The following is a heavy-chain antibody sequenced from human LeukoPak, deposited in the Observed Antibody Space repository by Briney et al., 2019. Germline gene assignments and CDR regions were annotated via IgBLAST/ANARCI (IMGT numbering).Heavy chain of an antibody. CDR1: GFTFSSYA. Sequence: PGGSLRLSCAASGFTFSSYAMSWVRQAPGKGLEWVANIKQDGTEEYYVDSVRGRFSISNDNAKNSLYLQMNSLRAEDTAVYYCARDPCHGALDYWGQGALVTVSS. D-gene: IGHD2-2*01. V-gene: IGHV3-7*03. CDR2: IKQDGTEE. J-gene: IGHJ4*02. CDR3: ARDPCHGALDY.